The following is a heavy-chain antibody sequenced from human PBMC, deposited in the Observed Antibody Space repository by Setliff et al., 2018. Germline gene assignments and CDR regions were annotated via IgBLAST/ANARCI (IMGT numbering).Heavy chain of an antibody. CDR1: GVTFSAHY. D-gene: IGHD2-15*01. Sequence: PGGSLRLSCAASGVTFSAHYMDWRRQAPGKGLEWVGLIGSKTYGGVAEYAASVKGRFNISRDESKNSLYLQMNGLKTEDRAVYYCARIRLCDGRVICPPGRYVDVWGKGTTVTVSS. V-gene: IGHV3-72*01. CDR2: IGSKTYGGVA. CDR3: ARIRLCDGRVICPPGRYVDV. J-gene: IGHJ6*03.